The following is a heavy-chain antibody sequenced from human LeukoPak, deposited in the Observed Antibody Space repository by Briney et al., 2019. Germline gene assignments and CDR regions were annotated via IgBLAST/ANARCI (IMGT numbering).Heavy chain of an antibody. Sequence: PSETLSLTCTVSGGSISNSNYYWGWIRQPAGKGLEWIGRIYPSGGTNYNPSLKSRVTLSVDTSKNQFSLRLSSVTAADTAVYYCARDRSLGELTTESPSFDSWGQGTLVTVSS. J-gene: IGHJ4*02. CDR1: GGSISNSNYY. CDR2: IYPSGGT. D-gene: IGHD3-16*01. V-gene: IGHV4-61*02. CDR3: ARDRSLGELTTESPSFDS.